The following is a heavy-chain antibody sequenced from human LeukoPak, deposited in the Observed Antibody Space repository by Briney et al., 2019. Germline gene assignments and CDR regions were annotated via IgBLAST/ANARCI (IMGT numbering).Heavy chain of an antibody. CDR3: ARACSGGSCYFNY. CDR1: GGSFSGYY. D-gene: IGHD2-15*01. V-gene: IGHV4-34*01. CDR2: INHSGST. J-gene: IGHJ4*02. Sequence: SETLSLTCAVYGGSFSGYYWSWLRQPPGKGLEWIGEINHSGSTNYNPSLKSRVTISVDTSKNQFSLKLSSVTAADTAVYYCARACSGGSCYFNYWGQGTLVTVSS.